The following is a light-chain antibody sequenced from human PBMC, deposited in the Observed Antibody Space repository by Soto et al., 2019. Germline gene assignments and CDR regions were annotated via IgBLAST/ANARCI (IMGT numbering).Light chain of an antibody. CDR1: QSVNHW. CDR3: QQYHSYWT. CDR2: DAS. Sequence: DIQMTQYPSTLSASIGERVTISCRASQSVNHWLAWYQRKPGKXPXXLIHDASTLESGIPSRFSGSGSGTEFTLSISSLKPDDFATDDCQQYHSYWTFGQGTKVDIK. J-gene: IGKJ1*01. V-gene: IGKV1-5*01.